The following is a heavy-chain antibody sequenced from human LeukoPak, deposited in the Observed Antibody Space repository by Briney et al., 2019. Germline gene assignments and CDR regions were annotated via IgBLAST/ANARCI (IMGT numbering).Heavy chain of an antibody. D-gene: IGHD2-8*02. CDR2: ISSSSSYI. J-gene: IGHJ6*02. Sequence: GGSLRLSCAASGFTFSSYSMNWVRQAPGKGLEWVSSISSSSSYIYYADSVKGRFTISRDNAKNSLYLQMNSLRAVDTAVYYCARVQITGYHYGMDVWGQGTTVTVSS. CDR3: ARVQITGYHYGMDV. V-gene: IGHV3-21*01. CDR1: GFTFSSYS.